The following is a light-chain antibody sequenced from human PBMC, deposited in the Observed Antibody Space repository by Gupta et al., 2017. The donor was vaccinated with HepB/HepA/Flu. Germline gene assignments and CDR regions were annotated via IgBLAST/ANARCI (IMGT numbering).Light chain of an antibody. J-gene: IGLJ1*01. CDR3: SSYTSSSLPFIV. CDR1: SSDVGGYNY. CDR2: DVS. Sequence: QSALTQPASVSGSPGQSITISCTGTSSDVGGYNYVSWYQQHPGKAPKLMIYDVSNRPSGVSNRFSGSKSGNTASLTISGLQAEDEADYYCSSYTSSSLPFIVFGTGTKVTVL. V-gene: IGLV2-14*01.